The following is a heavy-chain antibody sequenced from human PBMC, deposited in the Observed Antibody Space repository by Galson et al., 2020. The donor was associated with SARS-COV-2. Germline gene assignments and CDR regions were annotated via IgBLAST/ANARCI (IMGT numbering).Heavy chain of an antibody. J-gene: IGHJ4*02. CDR2: IYTSGST. Sequence: ETSETLSLTCPVSGGSISSGSYYWRWIRQPAGKGLEWIGRIYTSGSTNYNPSLKSRVTISVDTSKNQFSLKLSSVTAADTAVYYCATEGSFRYYFDYWGQGTLVTVSS. CDR1: GGSISSGSYY. CDR3: ATEGSFRYYFDY. V-gene: IGHV4-61*02.